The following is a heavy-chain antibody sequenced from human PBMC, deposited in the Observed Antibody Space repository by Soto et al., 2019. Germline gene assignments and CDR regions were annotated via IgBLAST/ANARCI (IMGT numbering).Heavy chain of an antibody. Sequence: SQNRSLTCDISGDSVSSNSAAWNWIRQSPSRGLEWLGRTYYRSKWYNDYAVSVKSRITINPDTSKNQFSLQLNSVTHEDTAVYYLSRRGLIAAAGRCYCGMDVWGEGTTVTVSS. J-gene: IGHJ6*04. V-gene: IGHV6-1*01. CDR2: TYYRSKWYN. CDR3: SRRGLIAAAGRCYCGMDV. D-gene: IGHD6-13*01. CDR1: GDSVSSNSAA.